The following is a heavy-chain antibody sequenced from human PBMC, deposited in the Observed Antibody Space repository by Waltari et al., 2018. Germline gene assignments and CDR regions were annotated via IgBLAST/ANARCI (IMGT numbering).Heavy chain of an antibody. J-gene: IGHJ2*01. CDR1: GFTFSSYA. CDR2: ISYDGSNK. V-gene: IGHV3-30-3*01. D-gene: IGHD2-2*01. CDR3: ARSTYSSSTSCYQEYFDL. Sequence: QVQLVESGGGVVQPGRSLRLSCAASGFTFSSYAMHWVRQAPGKGLEWVAVISYDGSNKYYADSVKGRFTISRDNSKNTLYLQMNSLRAEDTAVYYCARSTYSSSTSCYQEYFDLWGRGTLVTVSS.